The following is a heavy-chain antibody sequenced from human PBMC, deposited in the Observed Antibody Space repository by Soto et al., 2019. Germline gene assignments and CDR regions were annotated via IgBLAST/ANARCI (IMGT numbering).Heavy chain of an antibody. D-gene: IGHD3-16*02. CDR2: ISYDGSNK. Sequence: GGSLRLSCAASGFTFSRNVMHWVRQAPGKGLEWVAAISYDGSNKYYADSVKGRFTVSRDNSKNTLYLQMNSLRAEDTAVYYWAKEDDYVWGSYRSPADAFDIWGQGTMVTVSS. J-gene: IGHJ3*02. V-gene: IGHV3-30*18. CDR1: GFTFSRNV. CDR3: AKEDDYVWGSYRSPADAFDI.